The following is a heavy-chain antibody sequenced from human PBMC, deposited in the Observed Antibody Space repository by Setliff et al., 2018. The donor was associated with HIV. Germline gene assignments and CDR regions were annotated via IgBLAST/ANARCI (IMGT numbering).Heavy chain of an antibody. D-gene: IGHD1-7*01. CDR3: ARAGAVETTHFDY. CDR1: GYSFTNYG. V-gene: IGHV1-18*01. CDR2: ISSYNDNT. Sequence: GASVKVSCKASGYSFTNYGISWVRQAPGQGLEWMGWISSYNDNTNYALNLQGRVTMTTDTSTSTAYMELRSLRSDDTPVYYCARAGAVETTHFDYWGQGALVTVSS. J-gene: IGHJ4*02.